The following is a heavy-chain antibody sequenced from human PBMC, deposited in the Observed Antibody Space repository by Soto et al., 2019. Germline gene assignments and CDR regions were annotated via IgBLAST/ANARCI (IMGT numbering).Heavy chain of an antibody. CDR1: GFTFSSYG. CDR3: AKYIHSGRNHLGADY. D-gene: IGHD1-26*01. V-gene: IGHV3-30*18. Sequence: QVQVVESGGGVVQSGRSLRLSCAASGFTFSSYGMHWVRQAPGKGLEWVAVISNDGNDKYYIDSVKGRFTISRDNSKNTLYLQMNTLSTEDTALYYCAKYIHSGRNHLGADYLGQGTLVTVS. CDR2: ISNDGNDK. J-gene: IGHJ4*02.